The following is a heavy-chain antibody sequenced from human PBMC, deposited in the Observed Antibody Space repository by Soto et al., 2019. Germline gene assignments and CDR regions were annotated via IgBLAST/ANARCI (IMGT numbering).Heavy chain of an antibody. V-gene: IGHV3-33*01. D-gene: IGHD3-10*01. Sequence: QVQLVQSGGGVVQPGRSLRLSCAASGFSFSGYGMHWVRQAPGKGLEWVAVIWYDGSEKYYADSVKGRFTISRDNSKTTLFLQMNSLRVEDTAVYYCARDEVLAYWGQGTLVTVSS. CDR2: IWYDGSEK. CDR1: GFSFSGYG. J-gene: IGHJ4*02. CDR3: ARDEVLAY.